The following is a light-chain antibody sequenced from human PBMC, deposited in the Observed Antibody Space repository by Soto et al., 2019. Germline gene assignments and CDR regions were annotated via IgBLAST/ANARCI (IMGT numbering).Light chain of an antibody. Sequence: QSALTQPASVSGSPGQSIAISCTGTSSDVGSYNFVSWYQQYPGKVPKLMIYEDTKRPSGVSNRFSGSKSGNTASLTISGLQAEDEADYYCFSYAGSTYVFGTGTKLTVL. CDR2: EDT. J-gene: IGLJ1*01. CDR3: FSYAGSTYV. CDR1: SSDVGSYNF. V-gene: IGLV2-23*01.